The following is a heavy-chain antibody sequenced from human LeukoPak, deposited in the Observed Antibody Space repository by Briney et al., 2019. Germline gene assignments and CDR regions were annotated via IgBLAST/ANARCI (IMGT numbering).Heavy chain of an antibody. CDR2: ISGSGGST. CDR1: GFTFSSYA. J-gene: IGHJ4*02. D-gene: IGHD2-2*01. V-gene: IGHV3-23*01. CDR3: AKVPLVVVVPAAIPYYFDY. Sequence: PGGSLRLSCAASGFTFSSYAMSWVRQAPGKGLEWVSAISGSGGSTYYADSVKGRFTISRDNSKNTLYLQMNSLRAEDTAVYYCAKVPLVVVVPAAIPYYFDYWGQGTLVTVSS.